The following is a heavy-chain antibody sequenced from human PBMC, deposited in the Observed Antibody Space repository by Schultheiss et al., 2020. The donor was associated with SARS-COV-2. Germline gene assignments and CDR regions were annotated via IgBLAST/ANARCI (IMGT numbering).Heavy chain of an antibody. CDR2: IWYDGSNK. CDR1: GFTFSSYG. CDR3: AREAIVVVPAAKYYYYYGMDV. J-gene: IGHJ6*02. V-gene: IGHV3-33*01. Sequence: GESLKISCAASGFTFSSYGMHWVRQAPGKGLEWVAVIWYDGSNKYYADSVKGRFTISRDNSKNTLYLQMNSLRAEDTAVYYCAREAIVVVPAAKYYYYYGMDVWGQGTTVTVSS. D-gene: IGHD2-2*01.